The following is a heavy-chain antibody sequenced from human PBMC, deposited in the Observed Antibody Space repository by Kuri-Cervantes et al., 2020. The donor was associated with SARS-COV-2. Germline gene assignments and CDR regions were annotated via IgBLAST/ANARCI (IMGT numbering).Heavy chain of an antibody. CDR1: GFSLSTSGVG. Sequence: SGPTLVKPTQTLTLTCTFSGFSLSTSGVGVGWIRQPPGKALEWLALIYWDDDKRYSPSLKSRLTITKDTSKNQVALTMTNMDPVDTATYYCARIRVEMATIGDYYYYGMDVWGQGTTVTVSS. D-gene: IGHD5-24*01. J-gene: IGHJ6*02. CDR2: IYWDDDK. CDR3: ARIRVEMATIGDYYYYGMDV. V-gene: IGHV2-5*02.